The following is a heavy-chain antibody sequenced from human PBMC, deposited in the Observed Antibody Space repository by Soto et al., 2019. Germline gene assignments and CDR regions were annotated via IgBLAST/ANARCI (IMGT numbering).Heavy chain of an antibody. CDR2: IYHSGST. CDR3: ARSVAAAGTWDYYYGMDV. CDR1: GGSISSSNW. V-gene: IGHV4-4*02. J-gene: IGHJ6*02. Sequence: SETLSLTCAVSGGSISSSNWWSWVRQPPGKGLEWIGEIYHSGSTNYNPSLKSRVTISVDKSKNQFSLKLSSVTAADTAVYYCARSVAAAGTWDYYYGMDVWGQGTTVTVSS. D-gene: IGHD6-13*01.